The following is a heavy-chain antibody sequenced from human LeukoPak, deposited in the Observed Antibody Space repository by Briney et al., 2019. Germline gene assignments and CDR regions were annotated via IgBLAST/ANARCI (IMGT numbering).Heavy chain of an antibody. CDR2: IYAGSGGT. CDR3: AKDLKPDGVWNFDS. V-gene: IGHV3-23*01. Sequence: GGSLRLSCAASGFTFSSYTMSWVRQAPVGGLEWISDIYAGSGGTSYADSVKGRFTISRDNSKNTVFLHMDSLRAEDTALYYCAKDLKPDGVWNFDSWGQGILVTVSS. CDR1: GFTFSSYT. J-gene: IGHJ4*02. D-gene: IGHD1-1*01.